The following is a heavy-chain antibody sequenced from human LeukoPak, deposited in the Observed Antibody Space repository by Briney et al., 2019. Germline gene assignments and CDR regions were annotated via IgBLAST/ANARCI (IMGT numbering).Heavy chain of an antibody. CDR2: ISYDGSNK. D-gene: IGHD6-13*01. CDR1: GFTFSSYA. CDR3: AKAGEGVYSSSWYGDY. Sequence: PGGSLRLSCAASGFTFSSYAMHWVRQAPGKGLEWVAVISYDGSNKYYADSVKGRFTISRDNSKNTLYLQMNSLGAEDTAVYYCAKAGEGVYSSSWYGDYWGQGTLVTVPS. J-gene: IGHJ4*02. V-gene: IGHV3-30*18.